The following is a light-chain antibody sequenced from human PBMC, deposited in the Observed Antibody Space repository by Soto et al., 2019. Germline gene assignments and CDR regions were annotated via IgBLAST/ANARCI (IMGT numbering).Light chain of an antibody. V-gene: IGLV2-8*01. Sequence: QSALTQPPSASASPGQSLTIPCTGTSSDVGFYNFVSWYQQRPGKAPKLVIYDVTKWPSAVPGRFSGSKSGSTASLTVSGLPAHEEADYYSASNAGTKLFGFGRGTKVTVL. CDR2: DVT. CDR3: ASNAGTKLFG. CDR1: SSDVGFYNF. J-gene: IGLJ1*01.